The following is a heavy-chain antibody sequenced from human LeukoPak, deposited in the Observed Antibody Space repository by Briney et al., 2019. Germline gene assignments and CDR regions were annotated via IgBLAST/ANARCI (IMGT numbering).Heavy chain of an antibody. J-gene: IGHJ4*02. D-gene: IGHD3-22*01. CDR2: INSDGSST. Sequence: GGSLRLSCAASGFTFSSYWMHWVRQAPGKGLVWVSRINSDGSSTSYADSVKGRFTISRDNAKNTLYLQMNSLRAEDTAVYYCARDHLRGITYDSSGYNYWGQGTLVTVSS. V-gene: IGHV3-74*01. CDR3: ARDHLRGITYDSSGYNY. CDR1: GFTFSSYW.